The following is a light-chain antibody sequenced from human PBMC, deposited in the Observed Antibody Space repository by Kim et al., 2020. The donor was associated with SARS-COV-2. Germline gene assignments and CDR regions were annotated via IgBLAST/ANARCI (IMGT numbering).Light chain of an antibody. Sequence: SGSPGQTASITCSGDKLGDKYACWYQQKPGQSPVLVIYQDTKRPSGIPERFSGSNSGNTATLTISGTQAMDEADYYCQTWDSITVVFGGGTQLTVL. CDR2: QDT. V-gene: IGLV3-1*01. J-gene: IGLJ2*01. CDR1: KLGDKY. CDR3: QTWDSITVV.